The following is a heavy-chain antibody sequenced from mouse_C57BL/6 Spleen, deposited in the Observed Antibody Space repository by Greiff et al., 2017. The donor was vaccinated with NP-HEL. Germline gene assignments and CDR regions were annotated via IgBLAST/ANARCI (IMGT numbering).Heavy chain of an antibody. V-gene: IGHV5-4*03. CDR3: ARGPVYGNYFDY. CDR1: GFTFSSYA. CDR2: ISDGGSYT. J-gene: IGHJ2*01. Sequence: DVMLVESGGGLVKPGGSLKLSCAASGFTFSSYAMSWVRQTPEKRLEWVATISDGGSYTYYPDNVKGRFTISRDNAKNNLYLQMSHLKSEDTAMYYCARGPVYGNYFDYWGQGTTLTVSS. D-gene: IGHD2-1*01.